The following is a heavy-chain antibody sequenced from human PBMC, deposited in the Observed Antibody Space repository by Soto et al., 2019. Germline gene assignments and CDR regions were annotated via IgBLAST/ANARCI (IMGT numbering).Heavy chain of an antibody. V-gene: IGHV3-23*01. J-gene: IGHJ4*02. CDR2: ISGRGGST. CDR1: GFTFSSYA. D-gene: IGHD3-22*01. CDR3: AKDSNYDSSGYFAY. Sequence: GGSLRLSCAASGFTFSSYAMSWVRQAPGKGLEWVSAISGRGGSTYYADSVKGRFTISRDNSKNTLYLQMNSLRAEDTAVYYCAKDSNYDSSGYFAYWGQGTLVTVS.